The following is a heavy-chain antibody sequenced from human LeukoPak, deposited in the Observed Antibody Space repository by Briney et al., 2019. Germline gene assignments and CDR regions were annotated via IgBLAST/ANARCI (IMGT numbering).Heavy chain of an antibody. J-gene: IGHJ4*02. D-gene: IGHD5-12*01. Sequence: SETLSLTCTVSGGSISSSSYYWGWIRQPPGKGLEWIGSIYYSGSTYYNPSLKSRVTISVDTSKNQFSLKLSSVTAADTAVYYCARDDIVATISFDYWGQGTLVTVSS. CDR2: IYYSGST. CDR1: GGSISSSSYY. CDR3: ARDDIVATISFDY. V-gene: IGHV4-39*07.